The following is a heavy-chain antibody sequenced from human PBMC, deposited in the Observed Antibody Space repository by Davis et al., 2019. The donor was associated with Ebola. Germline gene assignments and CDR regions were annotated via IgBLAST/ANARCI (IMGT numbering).Heavy chain of an antibody. J-gene: IGHJ4*02. Sequence: GGSLRLSCAASGFTFSSYAMSWVRQAPGKGLEWVSYISSSGSTIYYADSVKGRFTISRDNAKNSLYLQMNSLRAEDTAVYYCARVLPHFGVSNWGQGTLVTVSS. D-gene: IGHD3-3*01. CDR3: ARVLPHFGVSN. CDR1: GFTFSSYA. V-gene: IGHV3-48*04. CDR2: ISSSGSTI.